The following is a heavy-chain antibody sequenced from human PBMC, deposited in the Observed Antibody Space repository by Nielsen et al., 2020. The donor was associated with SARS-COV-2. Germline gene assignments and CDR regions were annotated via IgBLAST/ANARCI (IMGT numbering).Heavy chain of an antibody. CDR1: GGSISSGSYY. Sequence: SETLSLTCTVSGGSISSGSYYWSWIRQPAGKGLEWIGRIYTSGSTNYNPSLKSRVTISVDTSKNQFSLKLSSVTAADTAVYYCARGRRTRVTAMVILRPPGYFDYWGQGTLVTVSS. V-gene: IGHV4-61*02. J-gene: IGHJ4*02. CDR2: IYTSGST. D-gene: IGHD5-18*01. CDR3: ARGRRTRVTAMVILRPPGYFDY.